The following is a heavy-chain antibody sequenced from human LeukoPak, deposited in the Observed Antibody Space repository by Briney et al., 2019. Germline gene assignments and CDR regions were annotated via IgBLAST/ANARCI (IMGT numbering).Heavy chain of an antibody. CDR1: GGSISSSSYY. D-gene: IGHD6-13*01. V-gene: IGHV4-61*02. J-gene: IGHJ2*01. Sequence: SETLSLTCTASGGSISSSSYYWGWIRQPAGKGLEWIGRIYTSGSPNYNPFLKTRVTMSVDTSKNQFSLKLSSVTAADTAVYYCARVSSSWYQDWYFDLWGRGTLVTVSS. CDR2: IYTSGSP. CDR3: ARVSSSWYQDWYFDL.